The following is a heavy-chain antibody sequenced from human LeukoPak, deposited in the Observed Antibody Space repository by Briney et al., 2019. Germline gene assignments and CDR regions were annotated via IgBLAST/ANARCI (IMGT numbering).Heavy chain of an antibody. D-gene: IGHD6-13*01. CDR2: ISDSGGRT. J-gene: IGHJ5*02. Sequence: GGSLRLSCAASGFTFSRNAMSWVRQAPGKGLEWVSAISDSGGRTYYADSVKGRFTISRDNSKNTLYLQLNSLRVEDAAVYYCARDLGGICGDPWGQGTLVTVSS. CDR3: ARDLGGICGDP. V-gene: IGHV3-23*01. CDR1: GFTFSRNA.